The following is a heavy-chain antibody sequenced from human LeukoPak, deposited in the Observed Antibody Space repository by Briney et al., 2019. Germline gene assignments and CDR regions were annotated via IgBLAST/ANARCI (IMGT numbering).Heavy chain of an antibody. Sequence: ASVKVSCKASGYTFTSYAMHWVRQAPGQGLEWMGWISGYNGNTNYAQQKLQGRVTMTTDTSTSTAYMELRSLRSDDTAVYYCARDLKRGYSSGRYSWGTGSSNDYWGQGTLVTVSS. V-gene: IGHV1-18*01. CDR2: ISGYNGNT. CDR3: ARDLKRGYSSGRYSWGTGSSNDY. J-gene: IGHJ4*02. CDR1: GYTFTSYA. D-gene: IGHD6-19*01.